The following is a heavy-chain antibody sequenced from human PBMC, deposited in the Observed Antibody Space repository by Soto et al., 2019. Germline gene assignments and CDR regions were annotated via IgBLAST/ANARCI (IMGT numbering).Heavy chain of an antibody. CDR2: ISGSGGST. CDR3: AKDEAARPYYFDY. D-gene: IGHD6-6*01. V-gene: IGHV3-23*01. Sequence: GGSLRLSCAASGFTFSSYAMSWVRQAPGKGLEWVSAISGSGGSTYYADSVKGRFTISRDKSKNTLYLQMNSLRAEDTAVYYCAKDEAARPYYFDYWGQGTLVTVSS. J-gene: IGHJ4*02. CDR1: GFTFSSYA.